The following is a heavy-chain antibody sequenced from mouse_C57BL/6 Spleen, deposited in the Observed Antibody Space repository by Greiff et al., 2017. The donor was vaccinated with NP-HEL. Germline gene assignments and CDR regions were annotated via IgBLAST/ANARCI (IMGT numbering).Heavy chain of an antibody. CDR3: ARSDYYGSSPPDY. CDR2: INPGSGGT. CDR1: GYAFTNYL. Sequence: VQLVESGAELVRPGTSVKVSCKASGYAFTNYLIEWVKQRPGQGLEWIGVINPGSGGTNYNEKFKGKATLTADKSSSTAYMQLSSLTSEDSAVYFCARSDYYGSSPPDYWGQGTTLTVSS. J-gene: IGHJ2*01. D-gene: IGHD1-1*01. V-gene: IGHV1-54*01.